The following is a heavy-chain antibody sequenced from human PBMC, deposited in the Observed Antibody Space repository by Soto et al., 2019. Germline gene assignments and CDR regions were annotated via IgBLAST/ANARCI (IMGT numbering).Heavy chain of an antibody. J-gene: IGHJ4*02. D-gene: IGHD6-19*01. CDR3: ARDHLGIAAGDFDL. Sequence: QLVESGGGLVKPGGSLRLSCAASGFSFDTYNMNWVRQAPGKGLEWVSSISSGRPDIFYADSVRGRFTISRDGAKKSLFLQMNSLGADDTAVYYCARDHLGIAAGDFDLWGQGTLVTVSS. CDR1: GFSFDTYN. CDR2: ISSGRPDI. V-gene: IGHV3-21*02.